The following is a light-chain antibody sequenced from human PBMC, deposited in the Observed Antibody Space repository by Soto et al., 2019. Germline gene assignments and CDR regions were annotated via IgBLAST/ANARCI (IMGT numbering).Light chain of an antibody. CDR3: QQYDHPPFT. CDR2: AAS. Sequence: AIQMTQSPSSLSASVGDRVTITCRASQGIRNDLDWFQQKPGKAPKLLIYAASNLQSGVPARLSGSGSGTDFTLTISSLQPEDFGTYYCQQYDHPPFTFGQGTKLQIK. CDR1: QGIRND. J-gene: IGKJ2*01. V-gene: IGKV1-6*01.